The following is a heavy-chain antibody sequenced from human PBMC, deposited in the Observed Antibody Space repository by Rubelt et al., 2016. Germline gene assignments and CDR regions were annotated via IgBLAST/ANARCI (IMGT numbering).Heavy chain of an antibody. D-gene: IGHD3-16*02. V-gene: IGHV4-34*01. Sequence: QVQLQQWGAGLLKPSETLSLTCAVYGGSFSGYYWSWIRQPPGKGLEWIGEINHSGSTNYNPSLKSRVTISVDTSKNQFSLKLSSRTAADTAVYYCARGQPRRSGSYPYFFDFWGQGTLVTVSS. J-gene: IGHJ4*02. CDR2: INHSGST. CDR3: ARGQPRRSGSYPYFFDF. CDR1: GGSFSGYY.